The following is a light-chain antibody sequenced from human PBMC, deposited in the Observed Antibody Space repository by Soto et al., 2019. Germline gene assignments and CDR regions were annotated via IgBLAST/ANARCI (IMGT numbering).Light chain of an antibody. Sequence: QSALTQPASVSGSPGQSITISCTGTSSDVGGYSYVSWYQQHPGKAPKLVIYDVTNRPAGVSYRFSGSNSGNTASLTISGLPADDEADYYCSSYTTRSTVNWMFGGGTKVTVL. CDR1: SSDVGGYSY. CDR3: SSYTTRSTVNWM. V-gene: IGLV2-14*03. CDR2: DVT. J-gene: IGLJ3*02.